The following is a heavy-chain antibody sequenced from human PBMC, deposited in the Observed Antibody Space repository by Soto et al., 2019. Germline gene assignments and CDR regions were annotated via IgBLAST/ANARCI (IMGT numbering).Heavy chain of an antibody. V-gene: IGHV4-30-4*01. CDR2: IYYSGST. CDR3: TRVGDRAMAVSD. D-gene: IGHD5-18*01. CDR1: GGSISSGDYY. J-gene: IGHJ4*02. Sequence: QVQLQESGPGLVKPSQTLSLTCTVSGGSISSGDYYWSWIRQPPGKGLEWIGYIYYSGSTYYNPSLTSRVTISVDTSKNQFSLKLSSVTAADTAVYYCTRVGDRAMAVSDWGQGTLVTVSS.